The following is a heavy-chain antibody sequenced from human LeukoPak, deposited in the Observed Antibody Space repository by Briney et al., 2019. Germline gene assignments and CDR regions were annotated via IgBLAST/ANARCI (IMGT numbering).Heavy chain of an antibody. CDR1: GYTFTSYD. CDR3: ARALSWTTESYYYMDV. J-gene: IGHJ6*03. D-gene: IGHD3/OR15-3a*01. CDR2: MNPNSGNT. V-gene: IGHV1-8*01. Sequence: GASVKVSCKASGYTFTSYDMNWVRQATGQGLEWLGWMNPNSGNTGYAQNFQGRDTMTMNTSITTAYMELSSLRSEDTAVYYCARALSWTTESYYYMDVWGKGTTVTVSS.